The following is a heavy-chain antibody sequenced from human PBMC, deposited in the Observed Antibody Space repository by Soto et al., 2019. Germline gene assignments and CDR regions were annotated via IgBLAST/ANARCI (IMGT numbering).Heavy chain of an antibody. J-gene: IGHJ6*02. V-gene: IGHV4-34*01. CDR3: ARLYYYGSGSYYYYYFGMDV. CDR1: GGSFSGYY. D-gene: IGHD3-10*01. CDR2: INHSGST. Sequence: SETLSLTCAVYGGSFSGYYWSWIRQPPGKWLEWIGEINHSGSTNYNPSLKSRVTISVDTSKNQFSLKLSSVTAADTAVYYCARLYYYGSGSYYYYYFGMDVWGQGXTVPVYS.